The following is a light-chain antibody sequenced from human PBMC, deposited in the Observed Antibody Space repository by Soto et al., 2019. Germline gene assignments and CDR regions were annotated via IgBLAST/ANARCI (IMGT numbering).Light chain of an antibody. CDR3: QPYNNWPQT. CDR2: DAS. Sequence: ETMMTQSPDTLSVSLGERATLSCRASQSLRSSLAWYQQKPGQAPRLLIYDASTRATGIPARFSGSGSGTDFTLTISGLQSEDFAVYYCQPYNNWPQTLGQGTKVDIK. CDR1: QSLRSS. J-gene: IGKJ1*01. V-gene: IGKV3-15*01.